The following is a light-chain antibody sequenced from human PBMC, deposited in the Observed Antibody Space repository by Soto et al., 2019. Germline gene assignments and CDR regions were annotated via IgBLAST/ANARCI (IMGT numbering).Light chain of an antibody. V-gene: IGKV2-30*02. CDR1: QSLVHSDGNTY. CDR2: KVS. J-gene: IGKJ1*01. CDR3: MQALQSPRT. Sequence: DVVMTQSPLSLPVTLVQPASISCRSSQSLVHSDGNTYLSWFQQRPGQSPRRLIYKVSDRDSGVPDRFSGSGSGTDFTLKISGVEAEDVGVYYCMQALQSPRTFGQGTKVDI.